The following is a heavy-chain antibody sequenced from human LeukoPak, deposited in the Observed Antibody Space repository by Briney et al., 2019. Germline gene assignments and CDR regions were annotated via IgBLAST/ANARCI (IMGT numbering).Heavy chain of an antibody. CDR3: ARIRTPGPTRYYDFWSGYYTDPYYFDY. CDR1: GGSISSGGYS. J-gene: IGHJ4*02. V-gene: IGHV4-30-2*01. D-gene: IGHD3-3*01. CDR2: IYHSGST. Sequence: SETLSLTCAVSGGSISSGGYSWSWIRQPPGKGLEWIGYIYHSGSTYYNPSLKSRVTISVDRSKNQFSLKLSSVTAADTAVYYCARIRTPGPTRYYDFWSGYYTDPYYFDYWGQGILVTVSS.